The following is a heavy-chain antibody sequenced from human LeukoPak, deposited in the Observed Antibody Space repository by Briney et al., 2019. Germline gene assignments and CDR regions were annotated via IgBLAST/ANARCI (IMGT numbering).Heavy chain of an antibody. CDR3: ARGRYYGSGSKNWFDS. CDR2: IIPILGVP. V-gene: IGHV1-69*02. CDR1: GDTFSDYT. D-gene: IGHD3-10*01. Sequence: SVKVSCKTSGDTFSDYTLNWVRQGPGQGLEWMGRIIPILGVPTYAQKFQDRVTITADRSTNTAYMELNSLKSKDTAMYYCARGRYYGSGSKNWFDSWGQGTLVTVSS. J-gene: IGHJ5*01.